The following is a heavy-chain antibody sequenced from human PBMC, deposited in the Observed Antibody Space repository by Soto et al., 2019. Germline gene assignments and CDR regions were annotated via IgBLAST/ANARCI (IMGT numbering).Heavy chain of an antibody. Sequence: GASVKVSCKAAGGTFSDYALSWVRQAPGQGLEWMGGIIPMFATTNYAQKFQGRVTITADDSATTAHRELSSLKSEDTAVYYCARGRGIGFSSTWNIYWYYNMDVWGQGTTVTVSS. CDR3: ARGRGIGFSSTWNIYWYYNMDV. CDR2: IIPMFATT. J-gene: IGHJ6*02. D-gene: IGHD6-13*01. CDR1: GGTFSDYA. V-gene: IGHV1-69*13.